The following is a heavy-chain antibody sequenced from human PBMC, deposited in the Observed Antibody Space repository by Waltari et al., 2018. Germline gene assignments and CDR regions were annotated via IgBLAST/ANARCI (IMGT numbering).Heavy chain of an antibody. CDR3: AKSQGEHGPIDY. CDR2: ISGSGGST. J-gene: IGHJ4*02. Sequence: EVQLVESGGGLVQPGGSMRLSCAASGFTFLSYAMTWVRQAPGKGLEWVSAISGSGGSTYYADSVKGRFTISRDNSKNTLYLQMNSLRAEDTAVDDCAKSQGEHGPIDYWGQGTLVTVSS. V-gene: IGHV3-23*04. CDR1: GFTFLSYA.